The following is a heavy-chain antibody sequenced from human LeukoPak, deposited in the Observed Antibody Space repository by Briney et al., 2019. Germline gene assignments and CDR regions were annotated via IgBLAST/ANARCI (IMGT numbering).Heavy chain of an antibody. J-gene: IGHJ4*02. V-gene: IGHV3-23*01. D-gene: IGHD3-3*01. CDR3: AKDRLESWSGFYFGLFDY. CDR2: ISNSGRST. Sequence: GGSLRLSCATSGFTFSRYAMSWVRQAPGKGLEWVSGISNSGRSTYYADPVKGRFTISRDNSKSTLYLQMNSLRAEDTAVYYCAKDRLESWSGFYFGLFDYWGQGALVTVSS. CDR1: GFTFSRYA.